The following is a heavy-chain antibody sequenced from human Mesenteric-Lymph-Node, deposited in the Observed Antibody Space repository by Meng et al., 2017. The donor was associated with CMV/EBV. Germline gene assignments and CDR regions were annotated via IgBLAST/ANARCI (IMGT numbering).Heavy chain of an antibody. CDR2: ISYTREEV. Sequence: GESLKISCTASGFSLNSYGMHWVRQTPGKGLEWVAVISYTREEVTYSDSVKGRFNVSRDDSENTLYLQMNTLRADDTALYYCARDQFRWGSDAFDLWGQGTVVTVSS. D-gene: IGHD2-21*01. CDR3: ARDQFRWGSDAFDL. J-gene: IGHJ3*01. V-gene: IGHV3-30*03. CDR1: GFSLNSYG.